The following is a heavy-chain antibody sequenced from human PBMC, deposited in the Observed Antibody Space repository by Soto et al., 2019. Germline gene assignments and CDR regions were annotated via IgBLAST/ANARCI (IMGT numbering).Heavy chain of an antibody. CDR3: ARSCGGDCYDYNWFDP. Sequence: SETLSLTCTVSGGSISSYYWSWIRQPPGKGLEWIGYIYYSGSTNYNPSLKSRVTISVDTSKNQFSLKLSSVTAADTAVYYCARSCGGDCYDYNWFDPWGQGTLVTVSS. V-gene: IGHV4-59*01. CDR1: GGSISSYY. D-gene: IGHD2-21*02. CDR2: IYYSGST. J-gene: IGHJ5*02.